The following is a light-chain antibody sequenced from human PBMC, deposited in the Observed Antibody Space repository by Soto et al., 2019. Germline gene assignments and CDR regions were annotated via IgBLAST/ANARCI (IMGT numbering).Light chain of an antibody. CDR2: DVI. J-gene: IGLJ2*01. CDR3: SSYTSGSTRVV. CDR1: GSDVGGYNY. V-gene: IGLV2-14*03. Sequence: QSVLTQPASVSGSPGQSITISCTGTGSDVGGYNYVSWYQQHPGKAPKVIIYDVIKRPSGISNRFSGSKSGNTASLTISGLQIEDEADYYCSSYTSGSTRVVFGGGTKLTVL.